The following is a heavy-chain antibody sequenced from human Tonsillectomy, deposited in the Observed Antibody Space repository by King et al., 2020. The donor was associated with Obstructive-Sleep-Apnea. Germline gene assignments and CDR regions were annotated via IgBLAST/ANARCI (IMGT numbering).Heavy chain of an antibody. CDR1: GGSISSSSYY. J-gene: IGHJ4*02. Sequence: LQLQESGPGLVKPSETLSLTCTVSGGSISSSSYYWGWIRQPPGKGLEWIGSIYYSGSTYYNPSLKSRVTIFVDKSKNQFSLRLNSVTATDTAVFYCARQGGIRGVIKGPVDYWGQGTLVTVSS. D-gene: IGHD3-10*01. V-gene: IGHV4-39*01. CDR2: IYYSGST. CDR3: ARQGGIRGVIKGPVDY.